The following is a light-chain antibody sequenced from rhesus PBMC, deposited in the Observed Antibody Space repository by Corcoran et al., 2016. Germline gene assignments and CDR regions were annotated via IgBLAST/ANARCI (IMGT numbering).Light chain of an antibody. J-gene: IGKJ3*01. CDR2: DAS. V-gene: IGKV1-18*01. CDR1: QGISSW. CDR3: QQGYNSPFT. Sequence: DIQMTQSPSSLSASVGDKVTITCRASQGISSWLAWYQQKPGIAPKLLIYDASTLQTGVPSRFSGSGSGTDYTRTISSLQPEDFATYYCQQGYNSPFTFGPGTKLDIK.